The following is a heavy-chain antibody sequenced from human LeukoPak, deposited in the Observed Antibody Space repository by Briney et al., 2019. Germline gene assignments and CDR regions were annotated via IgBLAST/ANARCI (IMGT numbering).Heavy chain of an antibody. CDR2: IWYDGRTK. CDR1: GFIFSNYG. J-gene: IGHJ4*02. V-gene: IGHV3-33*01. D-gene: IGHD6-19*01. CDR3: AREWGRIAVAGGPGY. Sequence: PGGSLRLSCAASGFIFSNYGMHWVRQAPGKGLEWVAVIWYDGRTKFHADSVKGRFTISRDNSKNTLYLQMDSLRDEDTAVYYCAREWGRIAVAGGPGYWGQGTRVTVSS.